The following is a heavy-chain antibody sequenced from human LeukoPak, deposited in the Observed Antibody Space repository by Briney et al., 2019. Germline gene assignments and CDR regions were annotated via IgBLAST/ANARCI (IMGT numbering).Heavy chain of an antibody. CDR1: GFTFSIYA. CDR3: ARDRGGSGFYYFDY. Sequence: PGRSLRLSCAASGFTFSIYAMHWVRQAPGKGLEWVAVISYDGSNKYYADSVKGRFTISRDNSNNTLYLQMDSLRAEDTALYHRARDRGGSGFYYFDYWGQGTLVTVSS. J-gene: IGHJ4*02. CDR2: ISYDGSNK. V-gene: IGHV3-30-3*01. D-gene: IGHD6-19*01.